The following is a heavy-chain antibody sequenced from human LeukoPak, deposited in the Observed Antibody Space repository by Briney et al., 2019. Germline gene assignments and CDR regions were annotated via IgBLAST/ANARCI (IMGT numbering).Heavy chain of an antibody. D-gene: IGHD3-10*01. J-gene: IGHJ4*02. CDR1: GGSISSYY. CDR2: IYTSGST. Sequence: SETLSLTCTVSGGSISSYYGSWIRQPAGKGLEWIGRIYTSGSTNYNPSLKSRVTMSVDTSKNQFFLKLSSVTAADKAVYYCARAPMVRGVIPYFDYWGQGTLVTVSS. CDR3: ARAPMVRGVIPYFDY. V-gene: IGHV4-4*07.